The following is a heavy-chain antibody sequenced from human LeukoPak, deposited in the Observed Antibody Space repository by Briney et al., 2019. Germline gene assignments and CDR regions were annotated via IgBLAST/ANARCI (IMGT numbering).Heavy chain of an antibody. CDR3: ARVYGSGSYYNGYYYYYMDV. D-gene: IGHD3-10*01. J-gene: IGHJ6*03. CDR1: GGSISYFY. V-gene: IGHV4-4*07. CDR2: IYTSGST. Sequence: PSETLSLTCTVSGGSISYFYWSWLRQPAGKGLEWIGRIYTSGSTNYNPSLKSRVTISVDTSKNQSSLKLSSVTAADTAVYYCARVYGSGSYYNGYYYYYMDVWGKGITVTISS.